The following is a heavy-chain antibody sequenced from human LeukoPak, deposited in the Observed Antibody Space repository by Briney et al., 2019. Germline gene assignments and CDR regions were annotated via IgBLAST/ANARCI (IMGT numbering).Heavy chain of an antibody. CDR3: ARDEPSPDSTDLDF. CDR1: GFTVSSNS. J-gene: IGHJ4*02. D-gene: IGHD2/OR15-2a*01. Sequence: GGSLRLSCAASGFTVSSNSMTWVRQAPGKGLEWVSVIYSGGSTYYTDSVKGRFTISRDTSKNTLYLQMNRLRAEDTAVYYCARDEPSPDSTDLDFWGQGTLVTVSS. V-gene: IGHV3-66*01. CDR2: IYSGGST.